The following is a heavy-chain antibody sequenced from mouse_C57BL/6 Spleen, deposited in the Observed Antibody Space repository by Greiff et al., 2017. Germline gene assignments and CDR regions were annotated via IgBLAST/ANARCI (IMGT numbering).Heavy chain of an antibody. J-gene: IGHJ1*03. V-gene: IGHV1-42*01. CDR3: ARYYARWYFDV. D-gene: IGHD1-1*01. Sequence: VQLQQSGPELVKPGASVKISCKASGYSFTGYYMNWVKQSPEKSLEWIGEINPSTGGTTYNQKFKAKATLTVDKSSSTAYMQLKSLTSEDSAVYYCARYYARWYFDVWGTGTTVTVSS. CDR2: INPSTGGT. CDR1: GYSFTGYY.